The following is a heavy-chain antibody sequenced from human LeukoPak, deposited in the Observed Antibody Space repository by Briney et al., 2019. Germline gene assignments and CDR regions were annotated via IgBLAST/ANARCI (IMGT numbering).Heavy chain of an antibody. CDR3: ARDYCSSTSCLFDY. Sequence: ASVKVSCKASGYTFTGYHMHWVRQAPGQGLEWMGRINPNSGDTNYAQNFQGRVTMTRDTSISTAYMELSRLRSNDTAVYYCARDYCSSTSCLFDYWGQGTLVTVSS. D-gene: IGHD2-2*01. CDR1: GYTFTGYH. J-gene: IGHJ4*02. V-gene: IGHV1-2*06. CDR2: INPNSGDT.